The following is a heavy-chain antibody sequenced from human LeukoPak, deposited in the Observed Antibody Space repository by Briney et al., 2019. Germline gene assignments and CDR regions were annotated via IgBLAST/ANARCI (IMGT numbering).Heavy chain of an antibody. V-gene: IGHV1-8*01. Sequence: GASVKVSCKASGYTFTSYDINWVRQATGQGLEWMGWMNPNSGNTGYAQKFQGRVTMTRNTSISIVYMELSSLRSEDTAVYYCARTEYSSSSGGYYYYMDVWGKGTTVTVSS. CDR2: MNPNSGNT. CDR3: ARTEYSSSSGGYYYYMDV. J-gene: IGHJ6*03. D-gene: IGHD6-6*01. CDR1: GYTFTSYD.